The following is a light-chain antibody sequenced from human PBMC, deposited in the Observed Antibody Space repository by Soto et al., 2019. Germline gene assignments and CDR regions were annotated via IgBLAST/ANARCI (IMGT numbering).Light chain of an antibody. V-gene: IGKV1-39*01. CDR3: QQSYSTPST. Sequence: DIQLTQSPSSLSASVGDRVTITCRASQSISSYLNWYQQKPGKAPKLLIYAASSLQSGVPSRFSGSGSGTDFTLTISSLQPEDFVTYYCQQSYSTPSTFGVGTKVEIK. CDR1: QSISSY. J-gene: IGKJ4*01. CDR2: AAS.